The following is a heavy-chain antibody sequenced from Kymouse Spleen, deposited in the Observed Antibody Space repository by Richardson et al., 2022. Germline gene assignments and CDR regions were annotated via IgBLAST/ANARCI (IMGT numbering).Heavy chain of an antibody. V-gene: IGHV3-21*03. CDR3: ARDPYYYGSGSSNWFDP. CDR1: GFTFSSYS. J-gene: IGHJ5*02. Sequence: EVQLVESGGGLVKPGGSLRLSCAASGFTFSSYSMNWVRQAPGKGLEWVSSISSSSSYIYYADSVKGRFTISRDNAKNSLYLQMNSLRAEDTAVYYCARDPYYYGSGSSNWFDPWGQGTLVTVSS. CDR2: ISSSSSYI. D-gene: IGHD3-10*01.